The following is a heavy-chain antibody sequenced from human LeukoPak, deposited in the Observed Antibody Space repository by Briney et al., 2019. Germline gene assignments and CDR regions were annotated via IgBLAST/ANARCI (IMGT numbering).Heavy chain of an antibody. J-gene: IGHJ6*02. CDR2: ISASGGST. D-gene: IGHD3/OR15-3a*01. Sequence: GGSLRLSCAASGFTFSSYAMNWVRQAPGKGLEWVSTISASGGSTYYADSVKVRFTFSRDNSKNTLYLQMNGLRAEDTAVYYCAGGTGLPPANYFYYGMDVWGQGTTVTVSS. CDR3: AGGTGLPPANYFYYGMDV. V-gene: IGHV3-23*01. CDR1: GFTFSSYA.